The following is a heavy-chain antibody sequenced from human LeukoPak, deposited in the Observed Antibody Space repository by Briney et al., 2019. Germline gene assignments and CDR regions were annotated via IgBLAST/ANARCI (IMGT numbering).Heavy chain of an antibody. D-gene: IGHD4-17*01. Sequence: GASVKVSCKASGYTFTSYGISWVRQAPGQGLEWMGWISAYNGNTNYAQKLQGRVTMTTDTSTSTAYMELRSQRSDDTAVYYCARVFEGGDYGGYYYGMDVWGQGTTVTVSS. V-gene: IGHV1-18*01. J-gene: IGHJ6*02. CDR2: ISAYNGNT. CDR3: ARVFEGGDYGGYYYGMDV. CDR1: GYTFTSYG.